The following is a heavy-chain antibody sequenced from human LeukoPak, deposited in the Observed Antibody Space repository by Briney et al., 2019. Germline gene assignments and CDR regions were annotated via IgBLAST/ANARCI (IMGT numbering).Heavy chain of an antibody. J-gene: IGHJ4*02. CDR3: ATSGDILTGYYRD. CDR2: IYHSGST. D-gene: IGHD3-9*01. CDR1: GGSISSGGYS. Sequence: SETLSLTCAVSGGSISSGGYSWSWIRQPPGKGLEWIGYIYHSGSTYYNPSLKSRVTISVDRSKNQFPLKLSSVTAADTAVYYCATSGDILTGYYRDWGQGTLVTVSS. V-gene: IGHV4-30-2*01.